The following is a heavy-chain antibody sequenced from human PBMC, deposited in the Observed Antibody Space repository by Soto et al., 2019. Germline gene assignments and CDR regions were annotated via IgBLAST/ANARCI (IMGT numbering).Heavy chain of an antibody. J-gene: IGHJ4*02. CDR1: GFTFSDYY. CDR3: ATETDLEYYFDY. V-gene: IGHV3-11*06. CDR2: ISSSSSYT. Sequence: QVQLVESGGGLVKPGGSLRLSCAASGFTFSDYYMSWIRQAPGKGLEWVSYISSSSSYTNYADSVKGRFTISRDNAKNSLYLQMNSLRAEDTAVYYCATETDLEYYFDYLGQGTLVTVSS.